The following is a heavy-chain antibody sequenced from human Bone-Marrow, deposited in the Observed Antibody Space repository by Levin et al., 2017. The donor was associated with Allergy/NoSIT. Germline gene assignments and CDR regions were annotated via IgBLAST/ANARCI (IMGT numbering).Heavy chain of an antibody. V-gene: IGHV3-49*03. CDR3: SRSCGGLATTRCDYYGMDV. Sequence: PGESLKISCTTSGFTFGDHAIIWFRQAPGKGLEWVSFIRGKAFGGTREYAASVKGRFTISRDESKSAAYLQMNSLKTEDTAVYFCSRSCGGLATTRCDYYGMDVWGQGTTVTVSS. CDR1: GFTFGDHA. D-gene: IGHD5-12*01. CDR2: IRGKAFGGTR. J-gene: IGHJ6*02.